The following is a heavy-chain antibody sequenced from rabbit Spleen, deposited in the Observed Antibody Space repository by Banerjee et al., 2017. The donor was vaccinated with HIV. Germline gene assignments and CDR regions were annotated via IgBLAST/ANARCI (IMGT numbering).Heavy chain of an antibody. D-gene: IGHD6-1*01. CDR1: GLDFSSSYW. J-gene: IGHJ4*01. V-gene: IGHV1S45*01. CDR3: ARNQGGTGYGYAL. Sequence: QQQLEESGGGLVKPGGTLTLTCKASGLDFSSSYWICWVRQAPGKGLEWIACIYTGSGGSTYYASWAKGRFTISKTSSTTVTLQMTSLTAADTATYFCARNQGGTGYGYALWGPGTLVTVS. CDR2: IYTGSGGST.